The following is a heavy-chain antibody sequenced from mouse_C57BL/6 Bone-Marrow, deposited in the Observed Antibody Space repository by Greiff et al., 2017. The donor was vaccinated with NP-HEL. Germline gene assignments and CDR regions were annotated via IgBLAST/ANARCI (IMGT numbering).Heavy chain of an antibody. Sequence: VQLQQSGPELVKPGASVKISCKASGYAFSSSWMNWVKQRPGQGLEWIGRIYPGDGDTNYNGKFKGKATLTADKSSSTAYMQLSSLTSEDSAVYFCARSGDGYYPYYFDYWGQGTTLTVSS. CDR2: IYPGDGDT. J-gene: IGHJ2*01. CDR1: GYAFSSSW. CDR3: ARSGDGYYPYYFDY. D-gene: IGHD2-3*01. V-gene: IGHV1-82*01.